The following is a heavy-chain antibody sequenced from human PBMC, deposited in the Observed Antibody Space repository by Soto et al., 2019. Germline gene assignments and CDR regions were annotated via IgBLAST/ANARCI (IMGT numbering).Heavy chain of an antibody. CDR3: ARGVGYCSGGSCYPAPAYYYYMDV. Sequence: PSETLSLTCAVYGGSFSGYYWSWIRQPPGKGLEWIGEINHSGSTNYNPSLKSRVTISVDTSKNQFSLKLSSVTAADTAVYYCARGVGYCSGGSCYPAPAYYYYMDVWGKGTTVTVSS. D-gene: IGHD2-15*01. CDR1: GGSFSGYY. J-gene: IGHJ6*03. V-gene: IGHV4-34*01. CDR2: INHSGST.